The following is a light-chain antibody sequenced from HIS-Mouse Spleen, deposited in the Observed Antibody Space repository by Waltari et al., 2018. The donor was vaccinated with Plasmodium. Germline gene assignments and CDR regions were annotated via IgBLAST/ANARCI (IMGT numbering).Light chain of an antibody. CDR2: EDS. Sequence: SYELTQPPSVSVSPGHTARITCSGDALPKQYAYWYQQKSGQAPVLVIYEDSKRPSGIPERFSGSSSGTMATLTTSGAQVEDEADYYCYSTDSSGNHRVFGGGTKLTVL. V-gene: IGLV3-10*01. CDR1: ALPKQY. J-gene: IGLJ3*02. CDR3: YSTDSSGNHRV.